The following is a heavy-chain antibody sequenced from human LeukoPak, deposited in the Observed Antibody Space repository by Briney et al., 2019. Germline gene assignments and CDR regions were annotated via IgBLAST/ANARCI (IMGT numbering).Heavy chain of an antibody. J-gene: IGHJ3*02. CDR2: IYYSGST. V-gene: IGHV4-39*01. CDR3: ARLIVVVPAAPGGGAFDI. Sequence: SETLSLTCTVSGGSISSSSYYWGWIRQPPGKGLEWIGSIYYSGSTYYNPSLKSRVTISVDTSKNQFSLKLSSVTAADTAVYYCARLIVVVPAAPGGGAFDIWGQGTMVTVSS. D-gene: IGHD2-2*01. CDR1: GGSISSSSYY.